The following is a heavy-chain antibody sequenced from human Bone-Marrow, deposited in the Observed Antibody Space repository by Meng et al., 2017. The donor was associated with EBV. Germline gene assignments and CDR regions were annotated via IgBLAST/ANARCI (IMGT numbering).Heavy chain of an antibody. CDR1: GGSIRSSNW. J-gene: IGHJ4*02. CDR2: IFYGGST. Sequence: QVQLQESGPRLVKPSGTLSLTCVVSGGSIRSSNWWSWVRQPPGKGLEWIGEIFYGGSTNYNPSLESRVTISVDKSKNQFSLKLSSVTAADTAVYYCAAGFRELVRSRDYWGQGTLVTGSS. D-gene: IGHD3-10*01. CDR3: AAGFRELVRSRDY. V-gene: IGHV4-4*02.